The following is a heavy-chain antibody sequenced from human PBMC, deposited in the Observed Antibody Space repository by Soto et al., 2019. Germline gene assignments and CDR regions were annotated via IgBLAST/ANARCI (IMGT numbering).Heavy chain of an antibody. D-gene: IGHD3-22*01. CDR2: ITGNGGT. CDR3: AKDAPGSGWLSDY. CDR1: GFTFSIYA. Sequence: GGSLRLSCAASGFTFSIYAMSWVRQAPGKGLEWVSTITGNGGTSYADFVRGRFTISRDNSKNTLYLQMKSLRAEDTAVYYCAKDAPGSGWLSDYWGQGTLVTVSS. V-gene: IGHV3-23*01. J-gene: IGHJ4*02.